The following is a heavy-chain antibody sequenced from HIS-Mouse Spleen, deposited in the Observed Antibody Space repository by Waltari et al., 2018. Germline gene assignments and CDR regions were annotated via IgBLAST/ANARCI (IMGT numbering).Heavy chain of an antibody. Sequence: QVQLVQSGAEVKKPGASVKVSCKASGYTFTGYYMHWVRQAPGQGLEWMGWINPDSGGTNYAQKFQGSVTMTRDTSISTAYMELSRLRSDDTAVYYCARDRSSSWYAFDIWGQGTMVTVSS. D-gene: IGHD6-13*01. CDR2: INPDSGGT. CDR1: GYTFTGYY. J-gene: IGHJ3*02. V-gene: IGHV1-2*02. CDR3: ARDRSSSWYAFDI.